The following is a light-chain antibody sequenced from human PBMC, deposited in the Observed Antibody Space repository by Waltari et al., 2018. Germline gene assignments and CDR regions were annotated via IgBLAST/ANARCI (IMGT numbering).Light chain of an antibody. CDR2: EVS. J-gene: IGLJ2*01. Sequence: QSALTQPASVSGSPGQSITISCTGTSSDVGRSDLVSWYQQHPGKAPKAMIYEVSKRPSGVSNRFSGSKFGNTASLTISGLQAEDEADYYCCSYAGSSAVVFGGGTKLTVL. V-gene: IGLV2-23*02. CDR1: SSDVGRSDL. CDR3: CSYAGSSAVV.